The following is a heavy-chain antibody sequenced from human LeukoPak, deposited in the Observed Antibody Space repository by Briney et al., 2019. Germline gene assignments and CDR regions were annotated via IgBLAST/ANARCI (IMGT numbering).Heavy chain of an antibody. V-gene: IGHV3-21*01. D-gene: IGHD2-2*01. J-gene: IGHJ2*01. CDR2: ITSNGFYI. CDR1: GFTFSTYT. Sequence: GGSLRLSCAASGFTFSTYTMNWVRQAPGKGLEWVSSITSNGFYIYYADSLKGRFTISRDTSKDSLSLHINSLRAEDTAIYYCARAPYCISTACSWYLDLWGRGTLVTVSS. CDR3: ARAPYCISTACSWYLDL.